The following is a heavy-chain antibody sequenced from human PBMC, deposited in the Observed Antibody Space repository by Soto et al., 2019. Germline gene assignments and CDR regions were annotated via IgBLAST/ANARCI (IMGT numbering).Heavy chain of an antibody. J-gene: IGHJ4*02. V-gene: IGHV3-30-3*01. CDR3: ARAGSSRGLWLGPDY. CDR2: ISDDGTNK. D-gene: IGHD5-18*01. CDR1: GFTFSGYA. Sequence: QVQLVESGGGVVQPGRSLRLSCAASGFTFSGYAMHCVRQAPGKGLEWVEDISDDGTNKHYADSVRGRFTISRDNSKNTLNLQMDSLRPEDTAVYYCARAGSSRGLWLGPDYWGQGTQVTVSS.